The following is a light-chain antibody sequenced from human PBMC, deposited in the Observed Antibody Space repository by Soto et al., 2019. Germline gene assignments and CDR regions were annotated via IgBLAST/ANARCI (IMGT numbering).Light chain of an antibody. CDR1: QGISSS. CDR3: QKLHNFPLT. J-gene: IGKJ5*01. Sequence: DIQLTQSPSFLSASVGDRVTITCRASQGISSSLAWYQQKPGEAPKLLIYAASTLQSGAPSRFSGSGYGTEVTLTISSLQPDDFASYYCQKLHNFPLTFGQGTRLEIK. V-gene: IGKV1-9*01. CDR2: AAS.